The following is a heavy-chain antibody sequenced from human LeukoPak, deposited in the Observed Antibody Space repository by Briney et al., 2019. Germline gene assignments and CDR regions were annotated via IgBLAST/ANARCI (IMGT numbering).Heavy chain of an antibody. CDR3: ARGPYSYDSSGAFDI. J-gene: IGHJ3*02. CDR2: ISSSGST. Sequence: TLSLTCTVSGDSISSGDYYWSWIRQPAGKGLEWIGRISSSGSTNYNPSLKSRVTISVDTSKNQFSLKLSSVTAADTAVYFCARGPYSYDSSGAFDIWGQGTMVTVSS. V-gene: IGHV4-61*02. D-gene: IGHD3-22*01. CDR1: GDSISSGDYY.